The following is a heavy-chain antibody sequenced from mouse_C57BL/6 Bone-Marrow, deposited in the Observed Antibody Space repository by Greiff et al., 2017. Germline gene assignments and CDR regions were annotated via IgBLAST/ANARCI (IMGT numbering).Heavy chain of an antibody. D-gene: IGHD2-4*01. Sequence: QVQLQQSGAELARPGASVKLSCKASGYTFTRYGISWVKQRTGQGLEWIGEIYPRSGTTNYNEKFKGKATLTAATSSTTAYMELRSLTSEDAAVYFCARLFDYDWFAYWGQGTLVTVSA. J-gene: IGHJ3*01. V-gene: IGHV1-81*01. CDR3: ARLFDYDWFAY. CDR2: IYPRSGTT. CDR1: GYTFTRYG.